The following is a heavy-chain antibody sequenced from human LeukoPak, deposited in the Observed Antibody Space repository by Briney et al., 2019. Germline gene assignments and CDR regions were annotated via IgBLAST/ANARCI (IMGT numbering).Heavy chain of an antibody. CDR3: ATEGQYYDSSGYPTWTFDS. CDR2: IYSGGST. Sequence: GGSLRLSCAASGFTVSSSYMSWVRQAPGKGLEWVSVIYSGGSTYYADSVKGRFTISRDNSKNTLYLQMNSLRAEDTAVYYCATEGQYYDSSGYPTWTFDSWGQGTLVTVPS. CDR1: GFTVSSSY. J-gene: IGHJ4*02. V-gene: IGHV3-66*02. D-gene: IGHD3-22*01.